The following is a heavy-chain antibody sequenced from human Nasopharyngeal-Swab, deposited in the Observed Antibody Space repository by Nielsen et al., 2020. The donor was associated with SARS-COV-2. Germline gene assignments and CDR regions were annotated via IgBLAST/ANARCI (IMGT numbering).Heavy chain of an antibody. CDR2: IWYDGSNK. CDR3: ASDKLWLRIFDY. J-gene: IGHJ4*02. CDR1: GFTFSSYG. V-gene: IGHV3-33*01. D-gene: IGHD5-18*01. Sequence: GGSLRLSCAASGFTFSSYGMHWVRQAPGKGLEWVAVIWYDGSNKYYADSVKGRFTISRDNSKNTLYLQMNSLRAEDTAVYYCASDKLWLRIFDYWGQGTLVTVSS.